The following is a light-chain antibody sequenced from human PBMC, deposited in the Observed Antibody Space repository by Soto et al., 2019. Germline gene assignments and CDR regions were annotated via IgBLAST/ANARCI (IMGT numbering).Light chain of an antibody. Sequence: EIVLTQSPGTLSLSPGERATLSCRASQSVSSSYLAWYQQKPGQAPRLLIYGASSRATGIPDRFSSSGSGTDFTLTIRRLEPEDFAVYYCQQYGSSPPWTFGQGTKVEIK. CDR1: QSVSSSY. CDR2: GAS. V-gene: IGKV3-20*01. J-gene: IGKJ1*01. CDR3: QQYGSSPPWT.